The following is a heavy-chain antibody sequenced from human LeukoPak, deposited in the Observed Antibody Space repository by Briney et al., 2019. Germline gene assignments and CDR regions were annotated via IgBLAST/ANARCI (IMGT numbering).Heavy chain of an antibody. J-gene: IGHJ4*02. CDR1: GYTFTSYY. D-gene: IGHD6-13*01. CDR2: INPSGGST. V-gene: IGHV1-46*01. CDR3: ARPAPHTQQLVRGDYFDY. Sequence: GASVKVSCKASGYTFTSYYMHWVRQAPGQGLEWMGIINPSGGSTSYAQKFQGRVTMTRDTSTSTVYMELSSLRSEDTAVYYCARPAPHTQQLVRGDYFDYWGQGTLVTVSS.